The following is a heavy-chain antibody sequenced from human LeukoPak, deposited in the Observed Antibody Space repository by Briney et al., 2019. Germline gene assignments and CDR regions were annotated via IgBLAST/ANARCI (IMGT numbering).Heavy chain of an antibody. V-gene: IGHV4-39*01. CDR2: IDFSGST. CDR1: GGSISSISYY. CDR3: ARQNLPGSGSYSNSGIDY. Sequence: SETLSLTCTVSGGSISSISYYWGWIRQPPGKGLEWIGSIDFSGSTYYNPSLKSRLTIFVDTSKNQFSLKLSSVTAADTAVYYCARQNLPGSGSYSNSGIDYWGQGTLVTVSS. J-gene: IGHJ4*02. D-gene: IGHD3-10*01.